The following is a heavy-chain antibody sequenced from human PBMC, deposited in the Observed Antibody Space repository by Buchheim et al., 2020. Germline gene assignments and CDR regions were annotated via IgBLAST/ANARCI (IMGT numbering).Heavy chain of an antibody. Sequence: EVQLVQSGAEVKKPGESLKISCKGSGYSFTNYCIGWVRKMPGKGLEWMGIVYPGDSDTRYSPSFQGQVTISVDKSISTAYLQLSSLKASDTAMYFCARKSMIVGDGWPDYWGQGT. J-gene: IGHJ4*02. CDR1: GYSFTNYC. CDR3: ARKSMIVGDGWPDY. D-gene: IGHD2-21*01. V-gene: IGHV5-51*01. CDR2: VYPGDSDT.